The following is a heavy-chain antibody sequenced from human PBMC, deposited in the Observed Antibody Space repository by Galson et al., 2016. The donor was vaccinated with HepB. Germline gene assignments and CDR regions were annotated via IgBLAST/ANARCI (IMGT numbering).Heavy chain of an antibody. CDR1: GITFSSYA. V-gene: IGHV3-23*01. CDR2: IKSYGGST. D-gene: IGHD6-19*01. J-gene: IGHJ4*02. Sequence: SLRLSCAVSGITFSSYAMSWVRQAPGKGPEWVSTIKSYGGSTDYADDVQGRFTISRDASKSTLYLQMNSLRAEDTAVYYCAKEALTGGWFNYWGQGTLLTVSS. CDR3: AKEALTGGWFNY.